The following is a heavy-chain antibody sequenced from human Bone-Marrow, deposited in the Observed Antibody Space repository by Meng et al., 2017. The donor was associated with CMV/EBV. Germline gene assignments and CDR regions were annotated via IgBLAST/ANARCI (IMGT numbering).Heavy chain of an antibody. CDR1: GYTFTNYG. V-gene: IGHV1-18*01. CDR3: ARDRALERRGQPDY. Sequence: ASVKVSCKASGYTFTNYGISWVRQAPGQGLEWMGWISGHNDNTKYAQKVQGRVTMTRDTSISTAYMELSRLRSDDTAVYYCARDRALERRGQPDYWGQGTLVTVSS. D-gene: IGHD1-1*01. CDR2: ISGHNDNT. J-gene: IGHJ4*02.